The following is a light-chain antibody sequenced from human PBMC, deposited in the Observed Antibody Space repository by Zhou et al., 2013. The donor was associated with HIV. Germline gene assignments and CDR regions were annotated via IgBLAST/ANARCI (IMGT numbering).Light chain of an antibody. J-gene: IGLJ2*01. CDR1: SSDVGGYNY. CDR3: GSYAGSSRWI. CDR2: EVN. Sequence: QSALTQPPSASGTPGQSVTISCTGTSSDVGGYNYVAWYQQHPGKVPKIMIYEVNKRPSGVPDRFSGSKSGNTASLTVSGLQAEDEAEYYCGSYAGSSRWIFGGGTKLDRP. V-gene: IGLV2-8*01.